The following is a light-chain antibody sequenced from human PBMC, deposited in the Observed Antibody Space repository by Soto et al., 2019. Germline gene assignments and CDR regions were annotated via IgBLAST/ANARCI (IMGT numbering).Light chain of an antibody. Sequence: QSALTQPPSASGSPGQSFAISCSGTSSDVGGYNYVSWYQQHPGKAPKLMIYDVNKRPSGVPDRFSGSKSGTTASLTVSGLQAEEEADYYCISYAGSNKPEFGGGTKLTVL. CDR3: ISYAGSNKPE. V-gene: IGLV2-8*01. CDR1: SSDVGGYNY. J-gene: IGLJ2*01. CDR2: DVN.